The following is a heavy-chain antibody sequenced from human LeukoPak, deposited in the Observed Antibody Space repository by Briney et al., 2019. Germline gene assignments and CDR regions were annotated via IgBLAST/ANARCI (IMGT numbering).Heavy chain of an antibody. CDR2: IHYRRNT. Sequence: SETLSLTCTVSGGSISSSNYYWGWIRQPPGNGLEWIGSIHYRRNTHYNPSLKSRVTISVDTSKNQFSLKLSSVTAADTAVYYCARSAPRYCSSTSCYGGLLEFDPWGQGTLVTVSS. D-gene: IGHD2-2*01. V-gene: IGHV4-39*01. CDR1: GGSISSSNYY. CDR3: ARSAPRYCSSTSCYGGLLEFDP. J-gene: IGHJ5*02.